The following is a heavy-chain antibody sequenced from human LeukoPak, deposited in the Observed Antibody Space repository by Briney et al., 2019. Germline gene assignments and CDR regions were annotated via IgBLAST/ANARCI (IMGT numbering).Heavy chain of an antibody. CDR2: IYSGGGT. J-gene: IGHJ4*02. D-gene: IGHD3-16*01. CDR3: AREASWGSSTFTDY. V-gene: IGHV3-66*01. Sequence: GGSLRLSCAVSGATVSSNHMSWVRQAPGKGLEWVSAIYSGGGTYYADSVKGRFTLSRDISKNTLYLQMNSLRAEDTAVYYCAREASWGSSTFTDYWGQGTLVTVSS. CDR1: GATVSSNH.